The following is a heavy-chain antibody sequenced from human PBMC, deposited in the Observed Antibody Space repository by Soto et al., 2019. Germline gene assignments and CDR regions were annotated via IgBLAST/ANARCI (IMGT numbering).Heavy chain of an antibody. J-gene: IGHJ6*03. D-gene: IGHD1-1*01. Sequence: AGGSLRLSCAASGFTFSSYAMSWVRQAPGKGLEWVSAISGSGGSTYYADSVKGRFTISRDNSKNTLYLQMNSLRAEDTAVYYCAKDHDPYYYYYMDVWGKGTTVTVSS. V-gene: IGHV3-23*01. CDR1: GFTFSSYA. CDR3: AKDHDPYYYYYMDV. CDR2: ISGSGGST.